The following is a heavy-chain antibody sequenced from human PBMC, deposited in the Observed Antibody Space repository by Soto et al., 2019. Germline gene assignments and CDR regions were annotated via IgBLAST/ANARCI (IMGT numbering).Heavy chain of an antibody. Sequence: PSQTLSLTCAISGDSVSSNSAAWSWIRQSPSRGLEWLGRTFYRSRWYNDYAVSVKSRITINPDTSKNQFSLQLNSVTPEDTAVYYCARDRKYCTSATCYSPVDYWGQGTLVTV. CDR3: ARDRKYCTSATCYSPVDY. CDR1: GDSVSSNSAA. CDR2: TFYRSRWYN. J-gene: IGHJ4*02. V-gene: IGHV6-1*01. D-gene: IGHD2-2*01.